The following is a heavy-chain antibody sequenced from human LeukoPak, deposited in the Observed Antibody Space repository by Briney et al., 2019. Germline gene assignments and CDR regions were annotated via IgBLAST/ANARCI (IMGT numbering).Heavy chain of an antibody. D-gene: IGHD4-17*01. V-gene: IGHV3-23*01. CDR3: AKDPVTTYYYYYGMDV. CDR1: GFTFSSYA. Sequence: PGGSLRLSCAASGFTFSSYAMSWVRQAPGKGLEWVSAISGSGDSTYYADSVKGRFTISRDNSKNTLYLQMNSLRAEDTAVYYCAKDPVTTYYYYYGMDVWGQGTTVTVSS. J-gene: IGHJ6*02. CDR2: ISGSGDST.